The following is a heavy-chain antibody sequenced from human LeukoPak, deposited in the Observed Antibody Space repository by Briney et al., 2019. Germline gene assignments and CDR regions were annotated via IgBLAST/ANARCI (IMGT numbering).Heavy chain of an antibody. V-gene: IGHV1-69*01. CDR3: ARGLGDSTAFDI. CDR2: IIPIFGTA. Sequence: SVKVSCTASGGTFSSYAISWVRQAPGQGLEWMGGIIPIFGTANYAQKFQGRVTITADESTSTAYMELSSLRSEDTAVYYCARGLGDSTAFDIWGQGTMVTVSS. D-gene: IGHD6-13*01. J-gene: IGHJ3*02. CDR1: GGTFSSYA.